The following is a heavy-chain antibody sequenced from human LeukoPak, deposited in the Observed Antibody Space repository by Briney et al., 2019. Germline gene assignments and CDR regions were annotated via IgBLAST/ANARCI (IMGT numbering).Heavy chain of an antibody. Sequence: GASVKVSCKASGYTFTGYYMHWVRQAPGQGLEWMGWINPNSGGTNYAQKFQGRVTMTRDTSISTAYMELSSLRSEDTAVYYCARGHSLTRGIAAAGGGYYFDYWGQGTLVTVSS. V-gene: IGHV1-2*02. D-gene: IGHD6-13*01. CDR1: GYTFTGYY. J-gene: IGHJ4*02. CDR2: INPNSGGT. CDR3: ARGHSLTRGIAAAGGGYYFDY.